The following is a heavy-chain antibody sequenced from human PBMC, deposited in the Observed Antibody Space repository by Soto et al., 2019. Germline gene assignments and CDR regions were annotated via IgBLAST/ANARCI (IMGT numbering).Heavy chain of an antibody. D-gene: IGHD1-26*01. J-gene: IGHJ6*02. CDR2: IMPIFPTP. CDR1: GGTFGNSA. CDR3: ARDNARPQIGGNYYYGMDV. V-gene: IGHV1-69*12. Sequence: QVQLVQSGAEVKKPGSSVTVSCKASGGTFGNSAISWVRQAPGQGLEWMGGIMPIFPTPDYAQKFQGRVTITADESTRTASMELTSLRSAATAVYYCARDNARPQIGGNYYYGMDVWGQGTTVTV.